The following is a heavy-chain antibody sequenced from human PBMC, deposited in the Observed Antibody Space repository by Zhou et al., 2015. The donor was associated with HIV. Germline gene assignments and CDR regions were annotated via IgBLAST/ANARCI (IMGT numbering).Heavy chain of an antibody. Sequence: VQLVESGGGVVQPGRSLRLSCAASGIIFRNYWMHWVRQTPGKGLVWVSGINYYGSSTSYADSVKGRFTISRDNAKNTLYLQMSSLRGEDTAVYYCVRDRTSTFRGWYFDLWGRGTLVTVSS. CDR2: INYYGSST. CDR1: GIIFRNYW. V-gene: IGHV3-74*01. D-gene: IGHD3-16*01. CDR3: VRDRTSTFRGWYFDL. J-gene: IGHJ2*01.